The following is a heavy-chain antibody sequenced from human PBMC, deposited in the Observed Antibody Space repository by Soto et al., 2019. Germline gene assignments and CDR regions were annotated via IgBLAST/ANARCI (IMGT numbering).Heavy chain of an antibody. CDR1: GFTFSSYG. CDR3: ARALDGSGSYYLDY. CDR2: IWYDGSNK. V-gene: IGHV3-33*01. J-gene: IGHJ4*02. D-gene: IGHD3-10*01. Sequence: SGGSLRLSYAASGFTFSSYGMHWVRQAPGKGLEWVAVIWYDGSNKYYADSVKGRFTISRDNSKNTLYLQMNSLRAEDTAVYYCARALDGSGSYYLDYWGQGTLVTVSS.